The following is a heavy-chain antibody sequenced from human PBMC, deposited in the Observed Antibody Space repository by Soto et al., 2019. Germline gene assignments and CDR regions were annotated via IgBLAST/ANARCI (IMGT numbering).Heavy chain of an antibody. V-gene: IGHV3-53*01. D-gene: IGHD3-22*01. Sequence: GGSLRLSCAASGFTVSSNYMSWVRQAPGKGLEWVSVIYSGGSTYYADSVKGRFTISRDNSKNTLYLQMNSLRAEDTAVYYCARDPSYYDSSGYCFWGQGTLVTVSS. CDR3: ARDPSYYDSSGYCF. J-gene: IGHJ4*02. CDR1: GFTVSSNY. CDR2: IYSGGST.